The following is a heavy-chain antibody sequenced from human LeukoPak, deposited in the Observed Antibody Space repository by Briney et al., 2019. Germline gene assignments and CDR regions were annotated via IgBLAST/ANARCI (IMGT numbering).Heavy chain of an antibody. CDR1: GGSIGTYY. Sequence: SETLSLTCTVSGGSIGTYYWSWIRQSPGKGLEWIGYIYVTGSTRYNPYLQSRVTISVDTSKNQFSLKLSSVTAADTAVYYCARWPIAAAGCFDYWGQGTLVTVSS. V-gene: IGHV4-4*09. CDR2: IYVTGST. CDR3: ARWPIAAAGCFDY. J-gene: IGHJ4*02. D-gene: IGHD6-13*01.